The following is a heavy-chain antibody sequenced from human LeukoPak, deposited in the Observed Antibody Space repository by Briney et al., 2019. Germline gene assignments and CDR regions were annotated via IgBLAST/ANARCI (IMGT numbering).Heavy chain of an antibody. J-gene: IGHJ4*02. Sequence: SETLSLTCTVSGGSISSYYWSWIRQPPGKGLEWIGYIYYSGSTNYNPSLKSRVTISVDTSKNQFSLKLSSVTAADTAVYYCARICRDGYNYYFDYWGQGTLVTVSS. CDR2: IYYSGST. V-gene: IGHV4-59*01. CDR1: GGSISSYY. CDR3: ARICRDGYNYYFDY. D-gene: IGHD5-24*01.